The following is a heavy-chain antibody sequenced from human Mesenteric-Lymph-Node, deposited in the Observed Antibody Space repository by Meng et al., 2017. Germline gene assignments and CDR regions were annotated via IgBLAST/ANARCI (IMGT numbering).Heavy chain of an antibody. CDR1: GYTFTDDY. J-gene: IGHJ5*02. CDR2: MNPNSGVT. CDR3: ARGGLSTSLLSVDWFDP. V-gene: IGHV1-2*06. Sequence: GESLKVSCKASGYTFTDDYVHWVRQAPGQGLEWMGRMNPNSGVTNYAQKFRGRVTMTLATSISTAYMELSGLTSDDTAVYYCARGGLSTSLLSVDWFDPWGQGTLVTVSS. D-gene: IGHD2-2*01.